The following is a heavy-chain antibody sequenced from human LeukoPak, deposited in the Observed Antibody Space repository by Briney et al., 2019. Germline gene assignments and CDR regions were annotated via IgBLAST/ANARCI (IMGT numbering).Heavy chain of an antibody. J-gene: IGHJ4*02. V-gene: IGHV3-23*01. CDR3: AKTWEPKFGFDQ. Sequence: GGSLRLSCAASGFTFSSYDMSWVRQAPGKGLEWVSAISGSGGSTYYADSVKGRFTISRDNSKNTLYLQMNSLRVEDTAIYYCAKTWEPKFGFDQWGQGTLVTVSS. CDR2: ISGSGGST. CDR1: GFTFSSYD. D-gene: IGHD1-26*01.